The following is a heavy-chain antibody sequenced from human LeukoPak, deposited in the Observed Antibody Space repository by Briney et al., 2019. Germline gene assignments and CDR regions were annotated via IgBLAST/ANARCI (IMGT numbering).Heavy chain of an antibody. J-gene: IGHJ4*02. CDR3: ARLYYYDSSGYVDY. D-gene: IGHD3-22*01. CDR2: IYHSGST. CDR1: GGSISSGGYS. V-gene: IGHV4-30-2*01. Sequence: SETLSLTCAVSGGSISSGGYSWSWIRQPPGKGLEWIGYIYHSGSTYYNPSLKSRVTISVDTSKNQFSLKLSSVTAADTAVYYCARLYYYDSSGYVDYWGQGTLVTVSS.